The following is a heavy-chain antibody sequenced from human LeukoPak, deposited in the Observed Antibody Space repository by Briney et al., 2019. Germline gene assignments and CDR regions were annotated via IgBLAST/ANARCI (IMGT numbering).Heavy chain of an antibody. V-gene: IGHV3-21*01. J-gene: IGHJ6*03. D-gene: IGHD7-27*01. CDR2: ISTSGNYI. Sequence: GGSLRLSCAASGFTFRDYSMNWVRQAPGKGLEWVSYISTSGNYIYYADSVKGRFTISRDNAKNPLYLQMHSLRAEDTALYYCAKGLGIDYYYYMDVWGKGTTVTVSS. CDR1: GFTFRDYS. CDR3: AKGLGIDYYYYMDV.